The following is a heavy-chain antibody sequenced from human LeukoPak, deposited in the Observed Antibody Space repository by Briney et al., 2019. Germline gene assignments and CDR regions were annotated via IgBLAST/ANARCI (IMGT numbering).Heavy chain of an antibody. V-gene: IGHV1-2*02. Sequence: VASVKVSCKASGYTFTGYYMHWVRQAPGQGLEWMGWINPNSGGTNYAQKFQGRVTMTRDTSISTAYMELSRLRSDDTAVYYCARVLVGGTNWFDPWGQGTLVTVSS. CDR1: GYTFTGYY. CDR3: ARVLVGGTNWFDP. D-gene: IGHD1-26*01. CDR2: INPNSGGT. J-gene: IGHJ5*02.